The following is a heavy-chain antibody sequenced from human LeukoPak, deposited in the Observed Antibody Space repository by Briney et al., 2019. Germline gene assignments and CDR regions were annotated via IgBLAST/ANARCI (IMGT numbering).Heavy chain of an antibody. Sequence: SETLSLTCAVYGGSFSGYYWSWIRQPPGKGLEWIGEINHSGSTNYNPSLKSRVTISVDTSKIQFSLKLSSVTAADTAVYYCARGALRSVVPAAPFDYWGQGTLVTVSS. CDR1: GGSFSGYY. CDR3: ARGALRSVVPAAPFDY. CDR2: INHSGST. V-gene: IGHV4-34*01. D-gene: IGHD2-2*01. J-gene: IGHJ4*02.